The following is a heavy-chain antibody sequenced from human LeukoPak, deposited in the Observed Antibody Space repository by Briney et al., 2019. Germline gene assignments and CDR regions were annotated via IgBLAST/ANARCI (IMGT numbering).Heavy chain of an antibody. CDR3: AREVSASRFDC. CDR1: GFIFSTYS. CDR2: ITGSSTYI. J-gene: IGHJ4*02. Sequence: GGSQRLSCAPSGFIFSTYSINWVRQAPGKALKWFSSITGSSTYIYYADSVEGRFTISRDNAKNSLYLQMNSLRAEDTAFYYCAREVSASRFDCWGQGTLVTVCS. V-gene: IGHV3-21*01. D-gene: IGHD1-26*01.